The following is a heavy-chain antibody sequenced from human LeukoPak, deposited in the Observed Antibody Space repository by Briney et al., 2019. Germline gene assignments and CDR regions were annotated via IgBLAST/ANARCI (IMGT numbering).Heavy chain of an antibody. CDR3: ARDYGSGRRYYYMDV. Sequence: PSETLSLTCTVSGGSISSYYWSWIRQPPGKGLEWIGSMYYSGSTFYDPSLKSRVTILVDTSKNQFSLKLSSVTAADTAVYYCARDYGSGRRYYYMDVWGKGTTVTVSS. CDR2: MYYSGST. V-gene: IGHV4-59*12. CDR1: GGSISSYY. J-gene: IGHJ6*03. D-gene: IGHD3-10*01.